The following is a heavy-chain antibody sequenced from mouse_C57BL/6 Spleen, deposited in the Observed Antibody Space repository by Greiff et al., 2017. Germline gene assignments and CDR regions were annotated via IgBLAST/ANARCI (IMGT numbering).Heavy chain of an antibody. V-gene: IGHV1-22*01. Sequence: QLKQSGPELVKPGASVKMSCKASGYTFTDYNMHWVKQSHGKSLEWIGYINPNNGGTSYNQKFKGKGTLTVNKSSSTAYMELRSLTSEDSAVYYCARFYDGYYYYDFWGQSTTLPVSS. D-gene: IGHD2-3*01. CDR2: INPNNGGT. J-gene: IGHJ2*01. CDR3: ARFYDGYYYYDF. CDR1: GYTFTDYN.